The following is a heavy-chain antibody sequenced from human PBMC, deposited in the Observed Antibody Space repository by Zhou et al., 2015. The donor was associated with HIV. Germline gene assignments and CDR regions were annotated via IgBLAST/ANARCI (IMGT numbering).Heavy chain of an antibody. CDR3: ARGGAWPYYYDSSGYYFDY. CDR1: GFTFSNYA. CDR2: ISGLGGST. V-gene: IGHV3-23*01. D-gene: IGHD3-22*01. J-gene: IGHJ4*02. Sequence: EVRLLESGGRLGTAWGGSLRLSCAASGFTFSNYAMSWVRQAPGKGLEWVSAISGLGGSTYYADSVKGRFTIARDDSKNTLFLQMNSLRAEDTAVYYCARGGAWPYYYDSSGYYFDYWGQGTLVTVSS.